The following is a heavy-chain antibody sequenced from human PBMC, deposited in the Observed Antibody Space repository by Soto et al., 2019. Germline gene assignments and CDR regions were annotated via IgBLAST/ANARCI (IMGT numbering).Heavy chain of an antibody. CDR1: GFTFSIFA. V-gene: IGHV3-23*01. D-gene: IGHD1-26*01. CDR3: QKLGTVVAFEN. CDR2: ITFSGAYT. Sequence: GGSLRLSCAASGFTFSIFAMSWVRQAPGKGLEWLSGITFSGAYTYYAESVKGRFTISRDNSKNTLFLEMNSLRAEDTALYYCQKLGTVVAFENWGQGAQVTVYS. J-gene: IGHJ4*02.